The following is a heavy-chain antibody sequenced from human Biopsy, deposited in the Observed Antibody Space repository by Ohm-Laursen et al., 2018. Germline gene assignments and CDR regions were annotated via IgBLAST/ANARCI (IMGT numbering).Heavy chain of an antibody. CDR3: ARAYFYGMGTSNYFLDS. V-gene: IGHV4-30-4*02. CDR1: GGSVRSPDHR. J-gene: IGHJ4*02. D-gene: IGHD3-10*01. CDR2: IYYSWTT. Sequence: SDTLSLTCTVSGGSVRSPDHRWNWVRRATGKGLEWIGNIYYSWTTLYNPSLSGRVTMDLDRSTNQFSLKLKSVTSADTAVYFCARAYFYGMGTSNYFLDSWGQGALVTVSS.